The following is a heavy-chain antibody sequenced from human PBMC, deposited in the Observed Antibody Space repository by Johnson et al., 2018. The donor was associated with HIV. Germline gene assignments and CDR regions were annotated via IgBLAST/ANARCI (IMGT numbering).Heavy chain of an antibody. V-gene: IGHV3-30*18. D-gene: IGHD5-18*01. CDR1: GFTFSSYG. Sequence: VQVVESGGGVVQPGRSLRLSCAASGFTFSSYGMHWVRQAPGKGLEWVAVISYDGKNKYYADSVKGRFTISRDKSKNTMYLQMNSLRDEDTAVYHCAKERLLHDAFDFWGQGTMVTVSS. J-gene: IGHJ3*01. CDR3: AKERLLHDAFDF. CDR2: ISYDGKNK.